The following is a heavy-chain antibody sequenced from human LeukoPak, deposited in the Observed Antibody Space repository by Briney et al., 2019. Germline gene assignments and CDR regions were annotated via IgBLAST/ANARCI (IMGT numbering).Heavy chain of an antibody. D-gene: IGHD1-1*01. CDR2: SRHSGST. V-gene: IGHV4-34*01. CDR3: ARTTRWFDP. J-gene: IGHJ5*02. CDR1: GXPFXXXY. Sequence: GXPFXXXYWXWXXXPPGKGLEWIGESRHSGSTNYNPSLKSRVTISVDTSKNQFSLKLRSVTAADTAVYYCARTTRWFDPWGQGTLVTVSS.